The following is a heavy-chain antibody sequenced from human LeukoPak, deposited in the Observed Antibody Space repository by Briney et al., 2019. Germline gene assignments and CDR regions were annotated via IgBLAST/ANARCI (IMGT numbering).Heavy chain of an antibody. CDR1: GFTFITFG. D-gene: IGHD3-10*01. CDR2: IWYDGSNR. CDR3: ARDGGHFSGSGSFFNS. J-gene: IGHJ5*01. V-gene: IGHV3-33*01. Sequence: RPGGSLRLSCRASGFTFITFGFHWVRQAPGKGLEWVAVIWYDGSNRYYADSVRGRFTISRDDSKNTVYLQMNSLRAEDTAVYYCARDGGHFSGSGSFFNSWGQGTLVTVSA.